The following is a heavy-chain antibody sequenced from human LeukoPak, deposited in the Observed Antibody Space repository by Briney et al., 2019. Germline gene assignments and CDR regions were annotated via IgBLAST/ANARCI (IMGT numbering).Heavy chain of an antibody. D-gene: IGHD6-13*01. CDR2: ISWNSGSI. CDR3: AKDGSPGIAAAGYFDY. J-gene: IGHJ4*02. Sequence: GRSLRLSCAASGFTFDDYAMHWVRQAPGKGLEWVSGISWNSGSIGYADSVKGRFTISRDNAKNSLYLQMNSLRAEDTALYYCAKDGSPGIAAAGYFDYWGQGTLVTVSS. CDR1: GFTFDDYA. V-gene: IGHV3-9*01.